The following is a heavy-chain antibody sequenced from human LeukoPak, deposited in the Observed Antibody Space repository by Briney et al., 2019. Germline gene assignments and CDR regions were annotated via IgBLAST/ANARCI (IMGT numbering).Heavy chain of an antibody. CDR1: GFTFSSYG. CDR3: AKGTPPLDYFDS. V-gene: IGHV3-30*02. J-gene: IGHJ4*02. CDR2: IRPDGTTK. Sequence: GGSLRLSCAASGFTFSSYGMHWVRQAPGKGLEWVAFIRPDGTTKYYADSVKGRFTISRDNSKNTLSLQLNSLRAEDTAVYYCAKGTPPLDYFDSWGQGTLVTVSS.